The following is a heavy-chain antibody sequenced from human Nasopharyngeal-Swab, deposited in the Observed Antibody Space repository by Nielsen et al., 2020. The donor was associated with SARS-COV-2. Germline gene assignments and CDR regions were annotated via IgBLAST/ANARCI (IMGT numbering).Heavy chain of an antibody. Sequence: GGSLRLSCAASGFTFSSYSMNWARQAPGKGLEWVSYISSSSSTIYYADSVKGRFTISRDNAKNSLYLQMNSLRDEDTAVYYCARDRAPYCGGDCYSLNYWGQGTLVTVSS. J-gene: IGHJ4*02. CDR3: ARDRAPYCGGDCYSLNY. V-gene: IGHV3-48*02. CDR2: ISSSSSTI. D-gene: IGHD2-21*02. CDR1: GFTFSSYS.